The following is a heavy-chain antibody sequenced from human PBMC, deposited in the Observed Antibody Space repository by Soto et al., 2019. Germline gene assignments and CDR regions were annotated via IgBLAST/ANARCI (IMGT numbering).Heavy chain of an antibody. D-gene: IGHD2-2*01. CDR3: ARSQGSSTSLEIYYYYYSGMDV. CDR2: NIPISGTA. Sequence: QVPLVQSGAEVKKPGSSVKVSCQASGGTFSSYAISCVRQAPGQGLEWMGGNIPISGTANYAQKCQGRVTITADESTSTAYMELSSVRSEDTAVYYCARSQGSSTSLEIYYYYYSGMDVWGQGTTVTVSS. J-gene: IGHJ6*02. V-gene: IGHV1-69*01. CDR1: GGTFSSYA.